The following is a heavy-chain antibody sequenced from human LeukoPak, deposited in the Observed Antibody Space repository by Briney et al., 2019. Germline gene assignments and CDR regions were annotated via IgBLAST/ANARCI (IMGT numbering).Heavy chain of an antibody. D-gene: IGHD2-2*02. CDR3: ARDCSSTSCYRGGDAFDI. CDR1: GYSISSGYY. J-gene: IGHJ3*02. CDR2: IYHSGST. V-gene: IGHV4-38-2*02. Sequence: SETLSLTCTVSGYSISSGYYWGWIRQPPGKGLEWIGSIYHSGSTYYNPSLKSRVTMSVDTSKNQFSLKLSSVTAADTAVYYCARDCSSTSCYRGGDAFDIWGQGTMVTVSS.